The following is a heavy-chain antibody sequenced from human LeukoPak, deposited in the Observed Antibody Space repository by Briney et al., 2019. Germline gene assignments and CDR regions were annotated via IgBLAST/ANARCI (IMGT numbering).Heavy chain of an antibody. D-gene: IGHD3-9*01. Sequence: SVKVSCKASGGTFTSYAISWVRQAPGHGLEWMGRIIPLFGTANYAQKLQGRVTITPDESPSTAYMELSRLRSEDTAVYYCATEIGHYDILTGYYADIDYWGQGTLVTVSS. CDR3: ATEIGHYDILTGYYADIDY. J-gene: IGHJ4*02. CDR2: IIPLFGTA. V-gene: IGHV1-69*13. CDR1: GGTFTSYA.